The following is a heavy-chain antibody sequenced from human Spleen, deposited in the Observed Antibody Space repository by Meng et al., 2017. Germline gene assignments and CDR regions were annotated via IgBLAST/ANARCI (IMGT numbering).Heavy chain of an antibody. CDR1: GFSLSTSEVG. CDR3: ALSGTGAFDY. V-gene: IGHV2-5*02. D-gene: IGHD1-7*01. CDR2: IYLDDDK. Sequence: SGPTLVKPPQTLTLTCTFSGFSLSTSEVGVAWIRQPPGKALEWLALIYLDDDKRYSPSLKSRLTVTKDTSKNQVVLTMTNMNPVDTATYYCALSGTGAFDYWGQGTLVTVSS. J-gene: IGHJ4*02.